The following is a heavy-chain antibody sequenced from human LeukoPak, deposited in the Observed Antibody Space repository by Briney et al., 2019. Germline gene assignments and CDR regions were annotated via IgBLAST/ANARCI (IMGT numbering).Heavy chain of an antibody. CDR2: IYTSGST. CDR3: ARDRYYDFWSGYYFLTNWFDP. V-gene: IGHV4-4*07. CDR1: GGSISSYY. D-gene: IGHD3-3*01. Sequence: SETLSLTCTVSGGSISSYYWSWIRQPAGKGLEWIGRIYTSGSTNYNPSLKSRVTMSVDTSKNQFPLKLSSVTAADTAVYYCARDRYYDFWSGYYFLTNWFDPWGQGTLVTVSS. J-gene: IGHJ5*02.